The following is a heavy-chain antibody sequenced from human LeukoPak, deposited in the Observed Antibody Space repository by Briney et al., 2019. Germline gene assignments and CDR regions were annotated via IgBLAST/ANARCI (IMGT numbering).Heavy chain of an antibody. J-gene: IGHJ3*02. CDR1: GGSISSYY. CDR3: ARAIIAPRQVGDAFDI. Sequence: PSETLSLTCTVAGGSISSYYWSWIRQPAGNELEWIGRIYTSGSTNYNPSLTSRVTMSVDTSKNQFSLKLSSVTAADTAVYYCARAIIAPRQVGDAFDIWGQGTMVTVSS. D-gene: IGHD1-26*01. V-gene: IGHV4-4*07. CDR2: IYTSGST.